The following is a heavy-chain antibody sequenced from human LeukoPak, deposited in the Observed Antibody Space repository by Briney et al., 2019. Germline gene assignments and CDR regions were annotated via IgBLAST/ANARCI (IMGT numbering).Heavy chain of an antibody. D-gene: IGHD6-19*01. Sequence: ASVKVSCRASGYTFTSYGISWVRQAPGQGLEWMGWISAYNGNTNYAQKLQGRVTMTTDTSTSTAYMELRSLRSDDTAVYYCARTAVAGTRFVWWVEYFDYWGQGTLVTVSS. J-gene: IGHJ4*02. V-gene: IGHV1-18*01. CDR3: ARTAVAGTRFVWWVEYFDY. CDR2: ISAYNGNT. CDR1: GYTFTSYG.